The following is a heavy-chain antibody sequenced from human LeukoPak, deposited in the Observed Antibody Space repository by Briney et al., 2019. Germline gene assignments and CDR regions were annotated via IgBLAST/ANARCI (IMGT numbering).Heavy chain of an antibody. CDR1: GFTVSSNY. Sequence: TGGSLRLSCAASGFTVSSNYMSWVRQAPGKGLEWVSVIYSGGNTYYADSVKGRFTISRDNSKNTLYPQMNSLRAEDTAVYYCASCISPYSSSSAYYYYYYMDVWGKGTTVTVSS. V-gene: IGHV3-53*01. CDR3: ASCISPYSSSSAYYYYYYMDV. CDR2: IYSGGNT. D-gene: IGHD6-6*01. J-gene: IGHJ6*03.